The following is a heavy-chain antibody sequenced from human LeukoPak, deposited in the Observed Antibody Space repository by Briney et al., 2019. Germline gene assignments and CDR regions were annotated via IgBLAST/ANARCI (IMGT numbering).Heavy chain of an antibody. D-gene: IGHD3-22*01. V-gene: IGHV3-9*01. CDR2: ISWNSGSI. J-gene: IGHJ6*02. CDR1: GFTFDDYA. CDR3: AKDTGYDSSGTPLRAYYGMDV. Sequence: PGGSLRLSCAASGFTFDDYAMHWVRQAPGKGLEWVSGISWNSGSIGYADSVKGRFTISRDNAKNSPYLQMNSLRAEDTALYYCAKDTGYDSSGTPLRAYYGMDVWGQGTAVTVSS.